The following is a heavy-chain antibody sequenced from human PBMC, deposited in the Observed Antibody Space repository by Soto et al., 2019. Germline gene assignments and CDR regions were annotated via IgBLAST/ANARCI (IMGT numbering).Heavy chain of an antibody. CDR2: INHSGST. CDR1: GGSFSGYY. V-gene: IGHV4-34*01. J-gene: IGHJ6*02. Sequence: PSETLSLTCAVYGGSFSGYYWSWIRQPPGKGLEWIGEINHSGSTNYNPSLKSRVTISVDTSKNQFSLKLSPVTAADTAVYYCAGAGRGYCSSTSCHKQYYYYYYGMDVWGQGTTVT. CDR3: AGAGRGYCSSTSCHKQYYYYYYGMDV. D-gene: IGHD2-2*02.